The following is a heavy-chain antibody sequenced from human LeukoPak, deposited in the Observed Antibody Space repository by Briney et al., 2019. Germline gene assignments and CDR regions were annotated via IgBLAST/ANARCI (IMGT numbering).Heavy chain of an antibody. Sequence: GESLKISCKCYDYSFTSYWSSWVRQMPGKGLEWMGTIDPSDSYTNYSPSFHGHVTMSADKSITTAYLQWSRLKASDTAMYFCARLVEGAQTYVLPYWGQGTLVTVSS. D-gene: IGHD1-26*01. V-gene: IGHV5-10-1*01. J-gene: IGHJ4*02. CDR1: DYSFTSYW. CDR3: ARLVEGAQTYVLPY. CDR2: IDPSDSYT.